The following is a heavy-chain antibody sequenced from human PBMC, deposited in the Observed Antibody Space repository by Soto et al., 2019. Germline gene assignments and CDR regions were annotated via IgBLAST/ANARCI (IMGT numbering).Heavy chain of an antibody. V-gene: IGHV4-34*01. CDR2: INHSGST. CDR1: GGSFSGYY. J-gene: IGHJ6*02. Sequence: SETLSLTCAVYGGSFSGYYWSWILQPPWKGLEWIGEINHSGSTNYNPSLKSRVTISVDTSKNQFSLKLSSVTAADTAVYYCARGSEWLTRDYYYGMDVWGQGTTVTVSS. D-gene: IGHD5-12*01. CDR3: ARGSEWLTRDYYYGMDV.